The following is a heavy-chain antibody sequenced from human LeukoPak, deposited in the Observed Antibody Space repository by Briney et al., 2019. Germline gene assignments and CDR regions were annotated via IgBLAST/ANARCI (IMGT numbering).Heavy chain of an antibody. CDR1: GGSISSYY. D-gene: IGHD3-10*01. CDR3: ARGMGPLYYYGSGSYKGYYYYMDV. J-gene: IGHJ6*03. Sequence: SSETLSLTCTVSGGSISSYYWSWIRQPPGKGLEWIGEINHSGSINYNPSLKSRVTISVDTSKSQFSLKLSSVTAADTAVYFCARGMGPLYYYGSGSYKGYYYYMDVWGKGTTVTVSS. V-gene: IGHV4-34*01. CDR2: INHSGSI.